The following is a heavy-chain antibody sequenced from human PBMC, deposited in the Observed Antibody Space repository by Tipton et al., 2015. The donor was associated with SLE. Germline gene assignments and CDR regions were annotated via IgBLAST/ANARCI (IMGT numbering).Heavy chain of an antibody. CDR3: ARQAYYSSGHADY. J-gene: IGHJ4*02. CDR1: GYSISTGYY. Sequence: TLSLTCTVSGYSISTGYYWGWIRQPPGKGLEWIGNMYQTGTTDYNPPLKSRVTISIDTSKNQFSLKLSAVTAADTAVYYCARQAYYSSGHADYWGQGTLVTVSS. D-gene: IGHD3-22*01. V-gene: IGHV4-38-2*02. CDR2: MYQTGTT.